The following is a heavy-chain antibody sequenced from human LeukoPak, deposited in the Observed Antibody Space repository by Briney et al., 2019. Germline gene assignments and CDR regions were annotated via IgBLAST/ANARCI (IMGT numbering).Heavy chain of an antibody. D-gene: IGHD5-24*01. CDR2: INDSGNRT. Sequence: GGSLRLSCAASGFTFNNYPMSWVRQAPGKGLQWVSTINDSGNRTYYSDSVKGRFTISRDNSKNTLYMQMNSLRAEDTAVHYCAKGRGYNYWDGFDIWGQGTMVTVSS. J-gene: IGHJ3*02. CDR3: AKGRGYNYWDGFDI. CDR1: GFTFNNYP. V-gene: IGHV3-23*01.